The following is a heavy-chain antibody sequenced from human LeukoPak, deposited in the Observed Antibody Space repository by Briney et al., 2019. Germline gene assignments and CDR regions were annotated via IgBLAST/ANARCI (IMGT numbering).Heavy chain of an antibody. D-gene: IGHD5-18*01. V-gene: IGHV3-48*01. CDR1: GFTFSSYS. J-gene: IGHJ4*02. CDR3: ASLGGYSYGQVDY. CDR2: ISSSSSTI. Sequence: PGGSLRLSCAASGFTFSSYSVNWVRQAPGKGLEWVSYISSSSSTIYYADSVKGRFTISRDNAKNSLYLQMNSLRAEDTAVYYCASLGGYSYGQVDYWGQGTLVTVSS.